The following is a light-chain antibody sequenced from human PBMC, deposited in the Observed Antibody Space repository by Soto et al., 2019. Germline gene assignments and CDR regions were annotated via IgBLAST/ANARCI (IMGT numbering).Light chain of an antibody. CDR3: CSYADTSTYV. CDR1: SSDVGSYNL. Sequence: QSALTQPASVSGSPGQSITISCTGTSSDVGSYNLVSWYQQHPGKAPKLMIFEVNRRPLEISNRFSGSKSGNTASLTISGLQAEDEADYYCCSYADTSTYVFGAGTKLTVL. CDR2: EVN. V-gene: IGLV2-23*02. J-gene: IGLJ1*01.